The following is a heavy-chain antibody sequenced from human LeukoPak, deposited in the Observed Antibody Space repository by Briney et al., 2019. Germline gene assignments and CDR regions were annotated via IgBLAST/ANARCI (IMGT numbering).Heavy chain of an antibody. CDR3: ARDALPAAMAYYFDY. CDR2: IWFDGSTK. J-gene: IGHJ4*02. Sequence: GGSLRLSCATSGLSFSSYGMHWVRQAPGKAMEWVAVIWFDGSTKYYVDSVKGRFTISRDNSKNTLYMQMNSLRAEDTALYYCARDALPAAMAYYFDYSGQGTLVTVSS. CDR1: GLSFSSYG. V-gene: IGHV3-33*01. D-gene: IGHD2-2*01.